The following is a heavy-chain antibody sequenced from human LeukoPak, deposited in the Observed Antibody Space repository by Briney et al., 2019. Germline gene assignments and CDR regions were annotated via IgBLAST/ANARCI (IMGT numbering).Heavy chain of an antibody. CDR2: IYCSGST. CDR3: ALYCSLSRNCGYYGMDL. D-gene: IGHD2-15*01. Sequence: PSETLSLTCTVSGGSISSSSYYWGWIRQPPGKGLEWIGSIYCSGSTYYNPSLKSRVTISVDTSKNQFSLKLSSVTAADPAVYSCALYCSLSRNCGYYGMDLWGRGTTVTVSS. J-gene: IGHJ6*02. CDR1: GGSISSSSYY. V-gene: IGHV4-39*07.